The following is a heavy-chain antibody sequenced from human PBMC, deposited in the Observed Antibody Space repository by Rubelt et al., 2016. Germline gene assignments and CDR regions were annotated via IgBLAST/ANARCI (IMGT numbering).Heavy chain of an antibody. CDR3: ARLIIATHPDY. V-gene: IGHV4-39*01. CDR1: GGSITSSSYY. D-gene: IGHD2-15*01. CDR2: IYYSGST. J-gene: IGHJ4*02. Sequence: QLQLQESGPGLVKPSETLSLTCTVSGGSITSSSYYWGWIRQPPGKGLEWIGSIYYSGSTYYNPSLKSRVTISVDTSKNQFPLRLGSVTAADTAVYYCARLIIATHPDYWGQGTLVTVSS.